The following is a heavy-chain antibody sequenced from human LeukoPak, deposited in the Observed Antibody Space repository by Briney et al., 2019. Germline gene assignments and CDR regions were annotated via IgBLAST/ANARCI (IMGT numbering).Heavy chain of an antibody. CDR2: VNYSGST. CDR3: ARDSY. Sequence: SETLSLTCTVSGDFITAYYWSWIRQPPGKGLEWIGYVNYSGSTEYNPSLRSRVTISVDTSKNQFSLKLSSVTAADPAVYYCARDSYWGQGTLVTVSS. J-gene: IGHJ4*02. V-gene: IGHV4-59*01. CDR1: GDFITAYY.